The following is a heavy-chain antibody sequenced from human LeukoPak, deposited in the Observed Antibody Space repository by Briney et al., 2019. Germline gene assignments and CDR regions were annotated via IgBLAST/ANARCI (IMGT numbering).Heavy chain of an antibody. J-gene: IGHJ4*02. D-gene: IGHD1-26*01. CDR2: ISGSGGST. CDR3: AKSDHGNGDYDY. Sequence: GGSLRLSCAASGFTFSSYGMSWVRQAPGKGLEWVSAISGSGGSTYYADSVKGRFTISRDNSKNTLYLQMNSLKAEDTALYYCAKSDHGNGDYDYWGQGTLVTVSS. V-gene: IGHV3-23*01. CDR1: GFTFSSYG.